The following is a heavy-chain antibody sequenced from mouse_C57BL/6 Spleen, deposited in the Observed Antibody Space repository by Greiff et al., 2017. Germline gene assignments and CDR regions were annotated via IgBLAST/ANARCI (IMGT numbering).Heavy chain of an antibody. Sequence: VQLQQSGAELARPGASVKLSCKASGYTFTSYGISWVKQRTGQGLEWIGEIYPRSGNTYYNEKFKGKATLTADKSSSTAYMELHSLTSEDSAVYFCATNWDDWYFDVWGTGTTVTVSS. V-gene: IGHV1-81*01. CDR2: IYPRSGNT. CDR3: ATNWDDWYFDV. J-gene: IGHJ1*03. D-gene: IGHD4-1*01. CDR1: GYTFTSYG.